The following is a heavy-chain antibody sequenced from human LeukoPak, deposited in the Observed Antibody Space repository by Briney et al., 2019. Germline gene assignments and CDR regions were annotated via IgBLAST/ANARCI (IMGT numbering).Heavy chain of an antibody. CDR1: GGSISSSSYY. V-gene: IGHV4-39*01. CDR3: ASWYSSGWTYYFDY. J-gene: IGHJ4*02. CDR2: IYYSGST. D-gene: IGHD6-19*01. Sequence: KPSETLSLTCTVSGGSISSSSYYWGWIRQPPGKGLEWIGSIYYSGSTYYNSSLQSRVTISVDTSKNQFSLKLSYADTAVYYCASWYSSGWTYYFDYWGQGTPVTVSS.